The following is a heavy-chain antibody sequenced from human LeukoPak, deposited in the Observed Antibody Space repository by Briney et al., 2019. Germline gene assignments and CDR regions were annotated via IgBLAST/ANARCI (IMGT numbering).Heavy chain of an antibody. V-gene: IGHV3-23*01. CDR2: VSGSGVST. CDR1: GFTFSSYV. CDR3: AKGASSGWLLYWFDP. J-gene: IGHJ5*02. D-gene: IGHD6-19*01. Sequence: GGSLRLSCAASGFTFSSYVMTWVRQAPGRGLEWVSGVSGSGVSTYYADSVKGRFTISRDNSKNTLYLQMNSLRAADTAVYYCAKGASSGWLLYWFDPWGQGTLVTVSS.